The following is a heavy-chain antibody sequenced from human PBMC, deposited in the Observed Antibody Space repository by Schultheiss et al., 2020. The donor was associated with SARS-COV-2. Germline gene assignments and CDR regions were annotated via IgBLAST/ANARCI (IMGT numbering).Heavy chain of an antibody. J-gene: IGHJ4*02. CDR3: ARASIAARRGLDY. CDR1: GFTFDDYA. D-gene: IGHD6-6*01. CDR2: IYTSGST. V-gene: IGHV4-4*07. Sequence: GSLRLSCAASGFTFDDYAMHWVRQAPGKGLEWIGRIYTSGSTNYNPSLKSRVTISVDTSKNQFSLKLSSVTAADTAVYYCARASIAARRGLDYWGQGTLVTVSS.